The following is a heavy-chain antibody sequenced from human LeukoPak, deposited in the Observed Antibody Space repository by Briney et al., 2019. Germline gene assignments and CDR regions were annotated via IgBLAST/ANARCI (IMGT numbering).Heavy chain of an antibody. Sequence: PGGSLRLSCAASGFTFGSYGMHWVRQAPGKGLEWVAVISYDGSNKYYADSVKGRFTISRDNSKNTLYLQMNSLRAEDTAVYYCAKDRHDYGDSAADYWGQGTLVTVSS. V-gene: IGHV3-30*18. CDR1: GFTFGSYG. D-gene: IGHD4-17*01. CDR3: AKDRHDYGDSAADY. J-gene: IGHJ4*02. CDR2: ISYDGSNK.